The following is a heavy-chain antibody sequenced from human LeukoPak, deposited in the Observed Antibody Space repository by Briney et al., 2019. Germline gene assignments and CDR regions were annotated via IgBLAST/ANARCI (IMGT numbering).Heavy chain of an antibody. CDR1: GFTFCDHA. CDR2: IISKTYGGTT. V-gene: IGHV3-49*04. J-gene: IGHJ6*02. D-gene: IGHD5-18*01. CDR3: TRGPIQLWLYHGMDV. Sequence: RSLRLSCTVSGFTFCDHAMSWVRQAPGKGLEWVCFIISKTYGGTTEYAASVKGRFIISRDDSTSIAYLQMNSLKTEDTAVYYCTRGPIQLWLYHGMDVWGQGTTVTVSS.